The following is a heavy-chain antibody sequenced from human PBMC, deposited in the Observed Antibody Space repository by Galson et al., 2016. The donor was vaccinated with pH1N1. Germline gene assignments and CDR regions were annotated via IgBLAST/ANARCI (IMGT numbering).Heavy chain of an antibody. CDR2: IYWDDDK. J-gene: IGHJ4*02. Sequence: PALVKPTQTLTLTCSFSGFSLSPNRVGVGWIRQPPGKALEWPALIYWDDDKRYSPSLKRRPTITKDTSKNQVVLTMTNIDPGDTATYHCARNGYGDCVGYFDYWGQGTLVTVSS. CDR1: GFSLSPNRVG. V-gene: IGHV2-5*02. CDR3: ARNGYGDCVGYFDY. D-gene: IGHD4-17*01.